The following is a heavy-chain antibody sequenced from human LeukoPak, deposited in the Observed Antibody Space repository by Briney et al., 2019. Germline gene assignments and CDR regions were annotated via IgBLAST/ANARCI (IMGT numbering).Heavy chain of an antibody. CDR1: GYSFTGYY. CDR3: ARDPGYYDSSAYAYYYYYMDV. V-gene: IGHV1-46*01. D-gene: IGHD3-22*01. J-gene: IGHJ6*03. CDR2: INPSGGST. Sequence: GASVKVSCKASGYSFTGYYIHWVRQAPGQGLEWMGIINPSGGSTSYAQKFQGRVTMTRDMSTSTVYMELSSLRSEDTAVYYCARDPGYYDSSAYAYYYYYMDVWGKGTTVTISS.